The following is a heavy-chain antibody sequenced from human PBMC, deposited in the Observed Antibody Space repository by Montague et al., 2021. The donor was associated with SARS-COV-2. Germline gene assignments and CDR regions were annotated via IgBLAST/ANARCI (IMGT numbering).Heavy chain of an antibody. Sequence: SETLSLTCSVSGGSITDRTYYWGCIRQSPGKGLEWIGAINYSGTTYYNPSLKSRVTISLDTAKNQFSPKTTSVTAADTAVYYCARHWGIAAAGNWGQGTLVTVSS. CDR1: GGSITDRTYY. J-gene: IGHJ4*02. CDR3: ARHWGIAAAGN. CDR2: INYSGTT. D-gene: IGHD6-13*01. V-gene: IGHV4-39*01.